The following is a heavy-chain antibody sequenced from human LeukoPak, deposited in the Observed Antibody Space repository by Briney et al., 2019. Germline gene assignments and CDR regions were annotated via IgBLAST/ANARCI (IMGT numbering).Heavy chain of an antibody. D-gene: IGHD3-10*01. CDR3: AKERGYEDYYFDY. J-gene: IGHJ4*02. CDR1: GFTFSNAW. V-gene: IGHV3-15*01. Sequence: GGSLRLSCAASGFTFSNAWMSWVRQAPGKGLEWVSRIKSKTDGGTTDYAAPVKGRFTISRDDSKNSLYLQMNSLKTEDTAVYYCAKERGYEDYYFDYWGQGTLVTVSS. CDR2: IKSKTDGGTT.